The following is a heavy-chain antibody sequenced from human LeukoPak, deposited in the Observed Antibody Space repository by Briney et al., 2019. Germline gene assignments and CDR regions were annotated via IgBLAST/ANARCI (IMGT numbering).Heavy chain of an antibody. J-gene: IGHJ4*02. Sequence: PGGSLRLSCAASGFTFTTYSMNWVRQAPGKGLEWVSYISRRSNTIYYADSVKGRFTISRDNAKNSVYLQMNSLRADDTVLYYCARVGVGNSFEFDYWGQGTLVTVSS. D-gene: IGHD6-6*01. CDR1: GFTFTTYS. CDR2: ISRRSNTI. V-gene: IGHV3-48*01. CDR3: ARVGVGNSFEFDY.